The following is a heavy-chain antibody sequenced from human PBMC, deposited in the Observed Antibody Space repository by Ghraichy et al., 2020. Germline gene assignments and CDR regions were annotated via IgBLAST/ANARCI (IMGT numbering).Heavy chain of an antibody. CDR2: MSYIGST. CDR3: ARHNRWYDGFDP. Sequence: SETLPLTCTVSGGSVSSGSYYWSWIRQPPGKGLEWIGYMSYIGSTNYNPSLKSRVTISVDTSKNQFSLKLSSVTAADTAMYYCARHNRWYDGFDPWGQGILVTVSS. D-gene: IGHD2-15*01. V-gene: IGHV4-61*01. J-gene: IGHJ5*02. CDR1: GGSVSSGSYY.